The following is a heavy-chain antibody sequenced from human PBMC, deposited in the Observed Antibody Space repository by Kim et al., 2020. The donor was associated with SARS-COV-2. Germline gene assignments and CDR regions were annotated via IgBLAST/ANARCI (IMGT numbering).Heavy chain of an antibody. CDR3: ARGVYGGGSNYKGTDY. Sequence: SETLSLTCTVSGGSISNDAYYWTWIRQHPGKGLEWIGYTFYSGRAYYNPSLNSRLTMSVDTSKNQFSLKLTSVTAAATAVYFCARGVYGGGSNYKGTDY. J-gene: IGHJ4*01. V-gene: IGHV4-31*02. D-gene: IGHD3-10*01. CDR2: TFYSGRA. CDR1: GGSISNDAYY.